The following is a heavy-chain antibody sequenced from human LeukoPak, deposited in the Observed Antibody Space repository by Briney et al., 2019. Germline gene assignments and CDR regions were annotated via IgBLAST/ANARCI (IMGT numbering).Heavy chain of an antibody. CDR2: LSGSGGST. V-gene: IGHV3-23*01. Sequence: GGSLRLSCAASGFTFSSYAMSWVRQAPGKGLEWVSALSGSGGSTYYADSVKGRFTISRDNSKNTLYLQMNSLRAEDTAVYYCAKASPKYSSSSGRTSFDYWGQGTLVTVSS. D-gene: IGHD6-6*01. J-gene: IGHJ4*02. CDR3: AKASPKYSSSSGRTSFDY. CDR1: GFTFSSYA.